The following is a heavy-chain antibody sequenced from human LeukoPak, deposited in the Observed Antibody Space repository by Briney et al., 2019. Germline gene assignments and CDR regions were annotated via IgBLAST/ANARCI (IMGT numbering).Heavy chain of an antibody. V-gene: IGHV3-53*01. D-gene: IGHD1-20*01. Sequence: GGSLRLSCAASGFTFSSNYMSWVRQAPGKGLEWVSGIYSGGSTYYSDSVKGRFTISRDNSKNPLYLPMNSLRAEDPAVYYCARDGVNWNERYFDYWGQGTLVTVSS. CDR3: ARDGVNWNERYFDY. CDR1: GFTFSSNY. CDR2: IYSGGST. J-gene: IGHJ4*02.